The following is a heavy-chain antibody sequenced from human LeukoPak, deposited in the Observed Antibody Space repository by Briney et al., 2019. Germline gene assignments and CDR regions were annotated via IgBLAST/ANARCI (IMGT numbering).Heavy chain of an antibody. CDR1: GGTFTSYA. V-gene: IGHV1-69*01. CDR3: ARVLAARPLGPFDY. J-gene: IGHJ4*02. Sequence: SVKVSCKASGGTFTSYAISWVRQAPGQGLEWMGGIIPLFGTTDHAQKFQGRVTFTADESTTTAYMELISLRSEDTAVYYCARVLAARPLGPFDYWGQGTLVTVSS. CDR2: IIPLFGTT. D-gene: IGHD6-6*01.